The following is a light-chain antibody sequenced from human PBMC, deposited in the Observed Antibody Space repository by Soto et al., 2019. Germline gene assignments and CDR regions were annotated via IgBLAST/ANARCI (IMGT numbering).Light chain of an antibody. CDR2: GAA. CDR3: QHYGSSPEYT. J-gene: IGKJ2*01. Sequence: EIVLTQSPGTLSLSPGERATLSCRASQSVSSSYLAWYQQKPGQAPRLLIYGAAYRATGIPDRFSGSGSGTHFTLTISRLEPEDFAVYYCQHYGSSPEYTFGQGTKLEIK. V-gene: IGKV3-20*01. CDR1: QSVSSSY.